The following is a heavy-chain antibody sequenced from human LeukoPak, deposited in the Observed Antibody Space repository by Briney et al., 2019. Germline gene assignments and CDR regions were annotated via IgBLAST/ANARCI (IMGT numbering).Heavy chain of an antibody. CDR2: IYTSGST. V-gene: IGHV4-4*09. CDR1: GGSISGYY. D-gene: IGHD3-10*01. Sequence: PSETLSLTCTVSGGSISGYYWSWIRQPPGKGLEWIGYIYTSGSTNYNPSLKSRVTISVDTSKNQFSLKLSSVTAADTAVYYCAGHLGSLAPMDVWGKGTTVTVSS. J-gene: IGHJ6*03. CDR3: AGHLGSLAPMDV.